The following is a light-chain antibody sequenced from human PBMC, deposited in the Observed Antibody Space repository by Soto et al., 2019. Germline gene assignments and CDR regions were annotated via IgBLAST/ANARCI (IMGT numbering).Light chain of an antibody. CDR1: GNDVGAYNY. V-gene: IGLV2-11*01. J-gene: IGLJ1*01. Sequence: QSVVTQPRAVSGSPGQTVTISCARTGNDVGAYNYVSWYQQHPGRPPRLMIYDVARWPSGVPDRFSGSKSGNTASLTISGLQAEDEADYFCCSYAGGYTYLFGTGTKLTVL. CDR2: DVA. CDR3: CSYAGGYTYL.